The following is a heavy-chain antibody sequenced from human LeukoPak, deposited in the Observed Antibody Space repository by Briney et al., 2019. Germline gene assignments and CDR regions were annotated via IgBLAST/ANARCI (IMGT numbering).Heavy chain of an antibody. CDR3: ARDQEGFDY. J-gene: IGHJ4*02. V-gene: IGHV1-46*01. Sequence: ASVKVSCKASGYTFTSNYIHWVRQALGQGLEWMGMIYPRDGSTSYAQKFQGRVTVTRDTSTSTVHMELSGLRSEDTAVYYCARDQEGFDYWGQGTLVTVSS. CDR1: GYTFTSNY. CDR2: IYPRDGST.